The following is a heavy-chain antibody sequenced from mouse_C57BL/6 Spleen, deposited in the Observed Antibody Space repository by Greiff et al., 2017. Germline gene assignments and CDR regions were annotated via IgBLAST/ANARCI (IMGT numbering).Heavy chain of an antibody. J-gene: IGHJ2*01. Sequence: QVQLKQSGAELVKPGASVTLSCKASGYTFTAYTIHWVKQRSGQGLEWIGWFYPGSGSIKYNEKVKDKATLTADKSSSTVYMELSRVTSEDSAVYFCARHEDWGKHFDYWGQGTTLTVSS. V-gene: IGHV1-62-2*01. CDR1: GYTFTAYT. CDR3: ARHEDWGKHFDY. D-gene: IGHD2-1*01. CDR2: FYPGSGSI.